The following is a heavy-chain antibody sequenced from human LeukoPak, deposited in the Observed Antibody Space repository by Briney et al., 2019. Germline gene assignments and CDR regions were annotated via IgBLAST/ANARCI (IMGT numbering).Heavy chain of an antibody. CDR3: ARVAVGGTRAFDI. V-gene: IGHV3-74*01. CDR2: VLSDGSRI. CDR1: GFTFTNYW. J-gene: IGHJ3*02. Sequence: GGSLRLSCAASGFTFTNYWMHWVRQAPGKGLVWVSRVLSDGSRISYADSVKGRFTISRDNAKNTLYLQMDSLRAEDTAVYYCARVAVGGTRAFDIWGQGTTVTVSS. D-gene: IGHD6-19*01.